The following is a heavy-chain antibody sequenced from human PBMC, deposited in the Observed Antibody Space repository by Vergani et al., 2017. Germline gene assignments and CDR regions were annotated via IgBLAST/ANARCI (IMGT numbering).Heavy chain of an antibody. D-gene: IGHD3-10*01. V-gene: IGHV4-61*02. J-gene: IGHJ4*02. CDR1: GGSISHGTYY. CDR2: LYTSGNT. CDR3: ARDGVGGKYGSGSFDY. Sequence: QVQLQESGPGLVKPSQTLSLTCTVSGGSISHGTYYWSWIRQPAGKGLEWIGRLYTSGNTNYNPSLKSLVTISVDTSQNQFSLKLSSVTAADTAVYYCARDGVGGKYGSGSFDYWGQGTLVTVSS.